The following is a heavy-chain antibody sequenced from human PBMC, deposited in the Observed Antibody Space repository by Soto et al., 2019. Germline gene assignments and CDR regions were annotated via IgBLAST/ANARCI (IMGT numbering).Heavy chain of an antibody. D-gene: IGHD6-19*01. J-gene: IGHJ4*02. CDR2: ISYSGST. V-gene: IGHV4-31*03. CDR3: ARHEAPSGWYFDY. Sequence: PSETLSLTCTVSGGSISSGGYYWSWIRQHPGTGLEWIGYISYSGSTYYNPSLKSRVTISVDTSKNQFSLKLSSVTAADTAVYYCARHEAPSGWYFDYWGQGTLVTVSS. CDR1: GGSISSGGYY.